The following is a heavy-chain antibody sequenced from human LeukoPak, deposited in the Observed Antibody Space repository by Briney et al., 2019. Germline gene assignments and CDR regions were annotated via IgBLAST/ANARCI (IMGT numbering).Heavy chain of an antibody. CDR2: ISGSGGST. CDR1: GFTFSSYA. J-gene: IGHJ3*02. D-gene: IGHD3-10*01. CDR3: AKRSLLWFGELFEGDAFDI. Sequence: GGSLSLSCAASGFTFSSYAMSWLRPAPGKGLEWVSAISGSGGSTYYADSVKGRFTISRDNSKNTLYLQMNSLRAEDTAVYYCAKRSLLWFGELFEGDAFDIWGQGTMVTVSS. V-gene: IGHV3-23*01.